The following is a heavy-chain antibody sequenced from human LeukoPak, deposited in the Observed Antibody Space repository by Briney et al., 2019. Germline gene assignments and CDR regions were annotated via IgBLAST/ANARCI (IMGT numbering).Heavy chain of an antibody. J-gene: IGHJ6*03. CDR1: GGSISSSNW. CDR3: ARERGYSFYYYYYMDV. CDR2: IYHSGST. Sequence: SETLSLTCAVSGGSISSSNWWSWVRQPPGKGLEWIGEIYHSGSTNYNPSLKSRVTISVDKSKNQFSLKLSSVTAADTAVYYCARERGYSFYYYYYMDVWGKGTTVTVSS. V-gene: IGHV4-4*02. D-gene: IGHD5-18*01.